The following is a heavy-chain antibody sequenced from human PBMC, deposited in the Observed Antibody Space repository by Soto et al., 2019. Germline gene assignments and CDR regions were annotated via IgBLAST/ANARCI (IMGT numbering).Heavy chain of an antibody. J-gene: IGHJ5*02. CDR1: GFTFSSYS. V-gene: IGHV3-48*02. CDR3: ARALEAGAIIVGALRFDP. CDR2: ISSSSSTI. D-gene: IGHD1-26*01. Sequence: EVQLVESGGGLVQPGGSLRLSCAASGFTFSSYSMNWVRQAPGKGLEWVSYISSSSSTIYYADSVKGRFTISRDNAKNSLYLQMNSLRDEDTAVYYCARALEAGAIIVGALRFDPWGQGTLVTVSS.